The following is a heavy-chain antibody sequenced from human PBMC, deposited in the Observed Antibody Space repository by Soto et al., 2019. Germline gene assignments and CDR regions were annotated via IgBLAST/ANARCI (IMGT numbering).Heavy chain of an antibody. CDR2: ISDNGRP. D-gene: IGHD1-1*01. Sequence: QVQLQESGPGLVKPSETLSLTCTVSGGSISSYYWSWIRQPPGKGLEWIGYISDNGRPTSSPSLKSRLTMSVDASKNQVSLNLTSVTAADTAVYYCARVWRRGWHFDLWGRGTLATVSS. V-gene: IGHV4-59*01. J-gene: IGHJ2*01. CDR3: ARVWRRGWHFDL. CDR1: GGSISSYY.